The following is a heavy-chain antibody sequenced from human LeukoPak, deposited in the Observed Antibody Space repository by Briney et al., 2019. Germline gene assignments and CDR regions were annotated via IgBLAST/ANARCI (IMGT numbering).Heavy chain of an antibody. CDR2: ISSSSSYI. CDR3: ARDSDTMIVVVTYFDY. V-gene: IGHV3-21*01. J-gene: IGHJ4*02. D-gene: IGHD3-22*01. CDR1: GFTFSSYS. Sequence: GGSLRLSCAASGFTFSSYSMNWVRQAPGKGLEWVSSISSSSSYIYYADSVKGRFTIPRDNAKNSLYLQMNSLRAEDTAVYYCARDSDTMIVVVTYFDYWGQGTLVTVSS.